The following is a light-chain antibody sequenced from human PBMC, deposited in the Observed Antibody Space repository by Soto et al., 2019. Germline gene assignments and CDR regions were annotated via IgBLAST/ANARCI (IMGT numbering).Light chain of an antibody. CDR1: QSVNRN. J-gene: IGKJ4*01. CDR2: GAS. Sequence: ERVMTQSPSTLSVSPGDRATLSCRASQSVNRNLAWYQQKPGQAPRLLISGASTRATGIPARFSGSGSGTEFTLTISSLQSEDFAVYYCQQYNNWPLTFGGGTKVDIK. CDR3: QQYNNWPLT. V-gene: IGKV3-15*01.